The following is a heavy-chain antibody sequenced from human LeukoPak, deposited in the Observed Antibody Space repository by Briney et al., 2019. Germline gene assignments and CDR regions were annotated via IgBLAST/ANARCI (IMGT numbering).Heavy chain of an antibody. Sequence: GGSLRLSCAASGFTFSSYAMNWVRQAPGKGLEWVSSTSSRSSNMYYADSVKGRFTISRDNAKNSMYMQMNSLRVEDTAVYYCARGNWGSVYYYGMDVWGQGTTVTVSS. CDR2: TSSRSSNM. J-gene: IGHJ6*02. V-gene: IGHV3-21*01. CDR1: GFTFSSYA. D-gene: IGHD7-27*01. CDR3: ARGNWGSVYYYGMDV.